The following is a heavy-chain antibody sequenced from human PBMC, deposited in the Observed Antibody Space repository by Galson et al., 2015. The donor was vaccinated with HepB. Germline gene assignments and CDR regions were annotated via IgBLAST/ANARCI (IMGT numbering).Heavy chain of an antibody. CDR1: GFTFSSYS. Sequence: SLRLSCAASGFTFSSYSMNWVRQAPGKGLEWVSYISSSSSTIYYADSVKGRFTISRDNAKNSLYLQMNSLRAEDTAVYYCARGLRGGYKDYWGQGTLVTVSS. J-gene: IGHJ4*02. CDR3: ARGLRGGYKDY. D-gene: IGHD5-24*01. V-gene: IGHV3-48*01. CDR2: ISSSSSTI.